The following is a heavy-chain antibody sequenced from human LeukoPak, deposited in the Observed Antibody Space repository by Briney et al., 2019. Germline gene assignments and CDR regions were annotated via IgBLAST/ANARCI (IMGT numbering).Heavy chain of an antibody. CDR1: GYIFTDYY. V-gene: IGHV1/OR15-1*02. CDR3: AREGLGELSLDY. Sequence: ASVKVSCKASGYIFTDYYMHWVRQAPGQELGWMGRINPNSGGTNYAQKFQGRVTMTRDTSISTAYTELSSLRSEDTATYYCAREGLGELSLDYWGQGTLVTVSS. CDR2: INPNSGGT. D-gene: IGHD3-16*02. J-gene: IGHJ4*02.